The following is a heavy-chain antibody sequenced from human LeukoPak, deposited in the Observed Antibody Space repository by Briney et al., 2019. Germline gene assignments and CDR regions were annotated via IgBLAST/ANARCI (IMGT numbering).Heavy chain of an antibody. CDR1: GYTFTNYY. CDR3: ASSAEGYFDWLLCDAFDI. J-gene: IGHJ3*02. D-gene: IGHD3-9*01. Sequence: GASVKVSCKASGYTFTNYYIHWVRQAPGQGLEWMGWISAYNGNTNYAQKLQGRVTMTTDTSTSTAYMELRSLRSDDTAVYYCASSAEGYFDWLLCDAFDIWGQGTMVTVSS. CDR2: ISAYNGNT. V-gene: IGHV1-18*04.